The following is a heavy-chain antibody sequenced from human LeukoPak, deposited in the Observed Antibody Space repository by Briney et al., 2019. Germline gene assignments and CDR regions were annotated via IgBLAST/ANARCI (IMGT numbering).Heavy chain of an antibody. CDR1: GGTFSSYAI. D-gene: IGHD6-6*01. J-gene: IGHJ5*02. CDR3: ATQLIAARRSGWFDP. Sequence: SCKASGGTFSSYAISWIRQPPGKGLEWIGYIYYSGSTYYNPSLKSRVTISVDTSKNQFSLKLSSVTAADTAVYYCATQLIAARRSGWFDPWGQGTLVTVPS. CDR2: IYYSGST. V-gene: IGHV4-30-4*08.